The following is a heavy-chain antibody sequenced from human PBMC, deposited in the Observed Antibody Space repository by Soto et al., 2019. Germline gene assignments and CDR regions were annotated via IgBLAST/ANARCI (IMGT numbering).Heavy chain of an antibody. J-gene: IGHJ6*02. V-gene: IGHV3-23*01. CDR3: GKYSGAYPVYNGMNV. CDR1: GFPFSTSA. CDR2: LSGNSDAA. Sequence: EVQLLESGGGLVQPGGSLRLSCAASGFPFSTSAMNWVRQAPGKGLAWVSILSGNSDAAHYAESVKGRFTSSRDNSKNTLYLQMNSLRAEDTAGYYCGKYSGAYPVYNGMNVWGQGTTVTVSS. D-gene: IGHD1-26*01.